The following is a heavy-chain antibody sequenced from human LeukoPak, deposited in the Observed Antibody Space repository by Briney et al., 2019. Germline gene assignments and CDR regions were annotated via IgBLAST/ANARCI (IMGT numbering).Heavy chain of an antibody. J-gene: IGHJ3*02. CDR2: ISWNSGSI. V-gene: IGHV3-9*03. Sequence: QAGRSLRLSCAASGFTFDDYAMHWVRQAPGKGLEWVSGISWNSGSIGYADSVKGRFTISRDNAKNSLYLQMNSLRAEDMALYYCASIVEATGAFDIWGQGTMVTVSS. CDR3: ASIVEATGAFDI. CDR1: GFTFDDYA. D-gene: IGHD1-26*01.